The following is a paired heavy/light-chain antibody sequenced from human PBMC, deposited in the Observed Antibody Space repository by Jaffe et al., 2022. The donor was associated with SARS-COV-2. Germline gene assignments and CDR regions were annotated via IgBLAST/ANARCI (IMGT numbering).Heavy chain of an antibody. Sequence: EVQLVESGGGSVQPGGSLRLSCVASGFTFSSYAMSWVRQAPGKGLEWVSGISVSTYYADFVKGRFTISRDNSKNTLYLQMNSLRVEDTAIYYCVKPPSGGYFYFHNWGQGTLVIVSS. J-gene: IGHJ1*01. CDR2: ISVST. V-gene: IGHV3-23*04. D-gene: IGHD1-26*01. CDR1: GFTFSSYA. CDR3: VKPPSGGYFYFHN.
Light chain of an antibody. J-gene: IGKJ1*01. Sequence: DIQMTQSPSTLSASVGDRVTITCRASQSISSLLAWYQQKPGKAPNLLIYKASSLESGVPSRFSGSGSGTEFTLTITSLQPDDFATYSCQQYDSNPWTFGQGTKVEI. V-gene: IGKV1-5*03. CDR3: QQYDSNPWT. CDR1: QSISSL. CDR2: KAS.